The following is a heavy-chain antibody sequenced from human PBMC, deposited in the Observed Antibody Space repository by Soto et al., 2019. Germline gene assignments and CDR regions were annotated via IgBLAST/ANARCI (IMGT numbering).Heavy chain of an antibody. J-gene: IGHJ4*02. CDR3: ARAPGYYGDFFDY. CDR2: INRDGGST. Sequence: GGPLRLSCAAFGFPFDDHGMSWVRQAPGKGREWVSGINRDGGSTGYADSVKGRFTISRDNAKNSLYLQMNSLRAEDTAFYYCARAPGYYGDFFDYWGQGTLVTVSS. V-gene: IGHV3-20*04. CDR1: GFPFDDHG. D-gene: IGHD4-17*01.